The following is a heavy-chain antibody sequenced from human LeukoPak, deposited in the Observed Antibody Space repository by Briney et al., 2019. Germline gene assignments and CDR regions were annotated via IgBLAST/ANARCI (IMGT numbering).Heavy chain of an antibody. V-gene: IGHV3-21*01. J-gene: IGHJ4*02. Sequence: GGSLRLSCAASGFTFSTYSMKWVRQAPGKGLEWVSSITSSSGYIHYADSVKGRFTISRDNAKNSLYLQMNSLRAEDTAVYYCARDSGTSCYDYWGQGTLVTVSS. CDR2: ITSSSGYI. D-gene: IGHD2-2*01. CDR1: GFTFSTYS. CDR3: ARDSGTSCYDY.